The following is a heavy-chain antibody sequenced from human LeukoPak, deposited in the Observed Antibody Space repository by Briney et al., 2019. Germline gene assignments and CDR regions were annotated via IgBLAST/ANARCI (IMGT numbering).Heavy chain of an antibody. CDR3: ARSGIVVVPAAITPRDYYMDV. J-gene: IGHJ6*03. CDR1: GYSFTSYW. D-gene: IGHD2-2*02. Sequence: GESLKISCKGSGYSFTSYWIGWVRQMPGKGLEWMGIIYPGDSDTRYSPSFQGQVTISADKSISTAYLQWSSLKASDTAMYYCARSGIVVVPAAITPRDYYMDVWGKGTTVTVSS. CDR2: IYPGDSDT. V-gene: IGHV5-51*01.